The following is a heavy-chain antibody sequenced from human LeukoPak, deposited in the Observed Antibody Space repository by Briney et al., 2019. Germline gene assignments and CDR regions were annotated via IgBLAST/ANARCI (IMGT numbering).Heavy chain of an antibody. CDR2: INHSGST. V-gene: IGHV4-34*01. CDR3: ARVVRGVIRWFDP. J-gene: IGHJ5*02. Sequence: PSETLSLTCAVYGGSFSGYYWSWIRQPPGKGLEWIGEINHSGSTNYNPSLKSRVTISIGSSKNQFSLKLSSVTAADTAVYYCARVVRGVIRWFDPWGQGTLVTVSS. D-gene: IGHD3-10*01. CDR1: GGSFSGYY.